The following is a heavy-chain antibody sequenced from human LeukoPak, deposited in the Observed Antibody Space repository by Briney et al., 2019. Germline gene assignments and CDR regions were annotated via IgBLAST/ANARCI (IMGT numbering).Heavy chain of an antibody. J-gene: IGHJ4*02. CDR2: ISSSGSTI. Sequence: GGSLRLSCAASGFTFSDYYMSWIRQAPGKGLEWVSYISSSGSTIYYADSVKGRFTISRDNAKNSLYLQMNSLRAEDTAVYYCAGKRDGYNFYSDYWGQGTLVTVSS. CDR3: AGKRDGYNFYSDY. CDR1: GFTFSDYY. V-gene: IGHV3-11*01. D-gene: IGHD5-24*01.